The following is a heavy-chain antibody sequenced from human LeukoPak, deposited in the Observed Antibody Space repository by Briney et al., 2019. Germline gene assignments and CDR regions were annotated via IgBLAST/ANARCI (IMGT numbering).Heavy chain of an antibody. CDR3: ARDLCFGGE. D-gene: IGHD3-10*01. CDR1: GGSFSGYY. Sequence: PSETLSLTCAVYGGSFSGYYWSWVRQPPGKGLEWIGEINHSGSTNYNPSLTSRATISVETTKTQFSLTLSSVPAADTAVYYCARDLCFGGEGGQGTLVTVSS. V-gene: IGHV4-34*01. CDR2: INHSGST. J-gene: IGHJ4*02.